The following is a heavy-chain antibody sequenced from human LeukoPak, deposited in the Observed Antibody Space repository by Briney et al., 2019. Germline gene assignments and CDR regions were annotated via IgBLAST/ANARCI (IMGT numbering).Heavy chain of an antibody. CDR1: GFTFSSYG. V-gene: IGHV3-33*01. Sequence: GGSLRLSCAASGFTFSSYGMHWVRQAPGKGLEWGAVIRYDGSNKYYADSVKGRFTISRDNSKNTLYLQMNSLRAEDTAVYYCARDSSGWGYFDYWGQGTLVTVSS. J-gene: IGHJ4*02. CDR3: ARDSSGWGYFDY. D-gene: IGHD6-19*01. CDR2: IRYDGSNK.